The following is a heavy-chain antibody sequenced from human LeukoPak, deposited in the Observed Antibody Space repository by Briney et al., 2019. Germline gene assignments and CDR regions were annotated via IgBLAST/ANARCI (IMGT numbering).Heavy chain of an antibody. CDR2: IKQDGSEK. V-gene: IGHV3-7*01. CDR3: ARDRGGDFWSGYYTGHFDH. Sequence: GGSLRLSCAASGTYWMSWVRQAPGKGLEWVATIKQDGSEKYYVDSVKGRFTISRDNAKNSLYLQMNSLRAEDTAVYYCARDRGGDFWSGYYTGHFDHWGQGTLVTVSS. J-gene: IGHJ4*02. D-gene: IGHD3-3*01. CDR1: GTYW.